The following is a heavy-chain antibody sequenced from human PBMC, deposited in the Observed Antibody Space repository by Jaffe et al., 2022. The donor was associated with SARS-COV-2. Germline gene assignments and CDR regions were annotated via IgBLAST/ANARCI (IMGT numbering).Heavy chain of an antibody. D-gene: IGHD3-9*01. CDR1: GYTFSSYG. CDR3: ARVVHDGLTGSYYLDV. V-gene: IGHV1-18*01. J-gene: IGHJ4*02. Sequence: MQSGAEVKKTGASVKVSCKASGYTFSSYGVAWVRQAPGQGLECLGWISNYKDQPKYAQKMQGRLTMTTDRPTNTAYMELGSLTSDDTAIYSCARVVHDGLTGSYYLDVWGQGTLVTVSS. CDR2: ISNYKDQP.